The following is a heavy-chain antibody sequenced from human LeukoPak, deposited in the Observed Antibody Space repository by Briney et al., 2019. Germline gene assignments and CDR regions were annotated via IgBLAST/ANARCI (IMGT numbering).Heavy chain of an antibody. Sequence: SETLSLTCTVSGGSISSYYWSWIRQPPGKGLEWIGYIYYSGSTNYNPSLKSRVTISVDTSKNQFSLKLSSVTAADTAVYYCARQDLKFTIFGVVIPGWFDPWGQGTLVTVPS. J-gene: IGHJ5*02. D-gene: IGHD3-3*01. V-gene: IGHV4-59*08. CDR2: IYYSGST. CDR3: ARQDLKFTIFGVVIPGWFDP. CDR1: GGSISSYY.